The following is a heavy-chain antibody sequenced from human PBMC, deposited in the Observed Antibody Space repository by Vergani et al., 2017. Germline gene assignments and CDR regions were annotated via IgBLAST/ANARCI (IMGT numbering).Heavy chain of an antibody. D-gene: IGHD2-2*01. V-gene: IGHV3-30*02. CDR1: GYTFNSYG. CDR3: VKEGGVYCSSGSCYRDY. CDR2: IRSDESRR. J-gene: IGHJ4*02. Sequence: QVQLVESGGGVVQPGGSLRLSRAASGYTFNSYGMHWVRQAPGKGLEWVASIRSDESRRYYGDSMEGPFTISRDNSKNTLYLQMKRLRPEDTAVYYCVKEGGVYCSSGSCYRDYWGQGTLVIVSS.